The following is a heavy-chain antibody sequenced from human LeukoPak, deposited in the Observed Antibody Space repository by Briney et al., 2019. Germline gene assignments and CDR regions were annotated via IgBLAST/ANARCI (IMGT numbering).Heavy chain of an antibody. Sequence: PGGSLRLSCAASGFTFDDYAMHWVRQAPGKGLEWVSGISWNSGSIGYADSVKGRFTISRDNAKNSLYLQMNGLRAEDTAVYYCARGVAGTAFDYWGQGTLVTVSS. CDR3: ARGVAGTAFDY. D-gene: IGHD6-19*01. CDR2: ISWNSGSI. CDR1: GFTFDDYA. V-gene: IGHV3-9*01. J-gene: IGHJ4*02.